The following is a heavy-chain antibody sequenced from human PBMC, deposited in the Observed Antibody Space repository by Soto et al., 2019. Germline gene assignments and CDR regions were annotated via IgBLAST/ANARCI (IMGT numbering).Heavy chain of an antibody. CDR2: IYYSGST. CDR1: GXXXXXXXXX. V-gene: IGHV4-31*03. CDR3: XXRXXXXXXXNWYFDL. Sequence: QVQLQESGPGLVKPSQTLSLTCTVSGXXXXXXXXXWTWIRQXXXXGLXWIGYIYYSGSTYYNPSLKSRVTIXXXXXXXXXXXXXXXXXXXXXXXXXXXRXXXXXXXNWYFDLWGRGTLVTVSS. J-gene: IGHJ2*01.